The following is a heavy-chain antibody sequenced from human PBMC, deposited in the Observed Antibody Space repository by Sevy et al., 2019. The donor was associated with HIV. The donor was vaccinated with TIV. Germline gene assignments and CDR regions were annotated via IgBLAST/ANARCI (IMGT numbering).Heavy chain of an antibody. CDR2: IRNKANSDTT. D-gene: IGHD3-10*01. J-gene: IGHJ4*02. CDR3: ARVPTYGSVTYFLDY. Sequence: GGSLRLSCAASGFTFSDHYMDWVRQAPGKGLEWVGRIRNKANSDTTEYAESGKGRFTISRDDSKNSLYLQMNSLKNEDTAVYYCARVPTYGSVTYFLDYWGQGSLVTVSS. V-gene: IGHV3-72*01. CDR1: GFTFSDHY.